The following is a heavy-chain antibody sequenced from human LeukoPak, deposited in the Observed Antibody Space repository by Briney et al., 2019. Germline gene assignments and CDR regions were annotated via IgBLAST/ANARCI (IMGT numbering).Heavy chain of an antibody. CDR2: IYYSGST. CDR1: GGSISSSSYS. D-gene: IGHD2-21*02. J-gene: IGHJ3*02. V-gene: IGHV4-39*01. Sequence: SETLCLTCTVSGGSISSSSYSWGWIRQPPGKGLEWIGTIYYSGSTYYNLSLKSRVTISVDTSKNQFSLKLSSVTAADTAVYYCANKPYCGGDCYSAFDIWGQGTMVTVSS. CDR3: ANKPYCGGDCYSAFDI.